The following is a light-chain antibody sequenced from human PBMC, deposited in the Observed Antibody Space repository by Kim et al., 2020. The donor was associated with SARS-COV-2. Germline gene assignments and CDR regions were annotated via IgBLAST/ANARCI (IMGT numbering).Light chain of an antibody. J-gene: IGKJ1*01. CDR2: DAS. CDR3: QHYNSYPWT. Sequence: ASVGDRVTITCRASQGINSNLAWFQQKPGKAPKLVIYDASSLQSGVPSRFSGSGSGTEFTLTISSLQPDDFATYYCQHYNSYPWTFGQGTKVDIK. V-gene: IGKV1-16*01. CDR1: QGINSN.